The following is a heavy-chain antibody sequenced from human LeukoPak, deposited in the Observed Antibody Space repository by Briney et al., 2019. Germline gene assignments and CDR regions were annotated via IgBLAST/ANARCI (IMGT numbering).Heavy chain of an antibody. CDR3: ARGRRVVPAASDAFDI. J-gene: IGHJ3*02. Sequence: SETLSLTCTVSGGSISSSSYYWGWIRQPPGKGLEWIGSIYYSGSTYYNPSLKSRVTISVDTSKNQFSLKLSSVTAADTAVYYCARGRRVVPAASDAFDIWGQGTMVTVSS. CDR1: GGSISSSSYY. D-gene: IGHD2-2*01. CDR2: IYYSGST. V-gene: IGHV4-39*01.